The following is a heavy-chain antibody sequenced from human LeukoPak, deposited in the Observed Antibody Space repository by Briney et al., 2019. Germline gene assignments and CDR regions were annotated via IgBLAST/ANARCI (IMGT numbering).Heavy chain of an antibody. V-gene: IGHV3-7*03. CDR2: INQDGSKK. D-gene: IGHD5-12*01. Sequence: GGSLRLSCAASGFTFTTYWMTWVRQAPGKGLEWVANINQDGSKKYFVDSVKGRFTISRDNSKNSLYLQMNSLRAEDTALYYCAKDGPSGYSGYESLYFDYWGQGTLVTVSS. J-gene: IGHJ4*02. CDR1: GFTFTTYW. CDR3: AKDGPSGYSGYESLYFDY.